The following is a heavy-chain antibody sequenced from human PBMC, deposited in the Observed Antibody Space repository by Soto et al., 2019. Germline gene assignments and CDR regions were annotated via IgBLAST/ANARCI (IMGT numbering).Heavy chain of an antibody. D-gene: IGHD1-1*01. CDR1: GFTFSSYS. J-gene: IGHJ4*02. CDR3: ARARGNDWYEDY. Sequence: EVQLVESGGGLVKPGGSLRLSCAASGFTFSSYSFNWVRQAPGKGLECVSIITPTSTFISYADSVRGRFTISRDNAKNSLYLQMDSLGAGDTAVYYCARARGNDWYEDYWGQGTLVTVSS. V-gene: IGHV3-21*06. CDR2: ITPTSTFI.